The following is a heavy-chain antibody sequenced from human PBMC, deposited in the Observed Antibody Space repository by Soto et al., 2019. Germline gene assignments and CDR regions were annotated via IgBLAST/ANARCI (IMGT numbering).Heavy chain of an antibody. Sequence: SDTLSLTSTESGDTIRGSDWLSWVRQPPGKGLECIGEIHHSGATNYNPSLKSRVTISVDKSKNQFSLKLNSVTAADTAMFYCATQGFYRMGVWGRGTTVT. CDR1: GDTIRGSDW. CDR2: IHHSGAT. CDR3: ATQGFYRMGV. V-gene: IGHV4-4*02. J-gene: IGHJ6*02.